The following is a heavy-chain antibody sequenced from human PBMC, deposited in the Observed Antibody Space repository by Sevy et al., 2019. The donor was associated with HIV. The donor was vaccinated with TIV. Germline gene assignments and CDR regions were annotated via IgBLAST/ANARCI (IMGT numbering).Heavy chain of an antibody. V-gene: IGHV3-48*01. Sequence: GGSLRLSCAASGFTFSAYSMNWVRQAPGKGLEWVSYISSSSGTIYYADSVKGQFTISRDNAKSSLYLQMNGLRTEDTAVYYCARAGGDCYSKNECWFVSWGQGTLVTVSS. D-gene: IGHD2-21*01. CDR3: ARAGGDCYSKNECWFVS. J-gene: IGHJ5*01. CDR2: ISSSSGTI. CDR1: GFTFSAYS.